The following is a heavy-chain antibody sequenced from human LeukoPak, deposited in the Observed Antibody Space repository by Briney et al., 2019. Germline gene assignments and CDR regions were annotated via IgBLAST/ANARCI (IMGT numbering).Heavy chain of an antibody. CDR1: GYTFTGYY. Sequence: ASVKVSCKASGYTFTGYYMHWVRQAPGQGLEWMGWINPNSGGTNYAQKFQGRVTMTRDTSISTAYMELSRLRSDDTAVYYCARPGDCSRTSCYYFGFDPWGQGTLVTVSS. D-gene: IGHD2-2*01. CDR2: INPNSGGT. J-gene: IGHJ5*02. V-gene: IGHV1-2*02. CDR3: ARPGDCSRTSCYYFGFDP.